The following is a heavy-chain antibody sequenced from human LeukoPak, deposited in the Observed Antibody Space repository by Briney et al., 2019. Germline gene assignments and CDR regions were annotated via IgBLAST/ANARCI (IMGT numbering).Heavy chain of an antibody. CDR2: TYYRSKWYN. CDR3: ARDRTWIQLWPYYMDV. J-gene: IGHJ6*03. V-gene: IGHV6-1*01. Sequence: SQTLSLTCAISGDSVSSNSAAWNWIRQSPSRGLEWLGRTYYRSKWYNDYAVSVKSRITINPDTSKNQFSLQLNSVTPEDTAVYYCARDRTWIQLWPYYMDVWGKGTTITISS. D-gene: IGHD5-18*01. CDR1: GDSVSSNSAA.